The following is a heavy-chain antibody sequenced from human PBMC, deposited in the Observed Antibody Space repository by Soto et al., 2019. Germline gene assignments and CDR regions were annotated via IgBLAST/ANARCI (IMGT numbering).Heavy chain of an antibody. CDR3: ARDRVVVAATKFDP. D-gene: IGHD2-15*01. Sequence: GASVKVSCKASGYTFTNYDISWVRQAPGQGLEWMGWISAYTGNANHAQNLQGRVTMSTDTSTSTAYMELSSLRSEDTAVYYCARDRVVVAATKFDPWGQGTLVTVSS. V-gene: IGHV1-18*01. J-gene: IGHJ5*02. CDR1: GYTFTNYD. CDR2: ISAYTGNA.